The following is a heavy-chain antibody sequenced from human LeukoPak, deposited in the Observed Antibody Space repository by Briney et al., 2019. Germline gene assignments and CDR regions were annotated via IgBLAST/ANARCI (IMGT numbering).Heavy chain of an antibody. CDR2: ISSSSSYI. V-gene: IGHV3-21*01. Sequence: GGSLRLSCAASGFTFSSYSMNWVRQAPGKGLGWVSSISSSSSYIYYADSVKGRFTISRDNAKNSLYLQMNSLRAEDTAVYYCARGLPQDGPKYYDFWSGYYTGTWFDPWGQGTLVTVSS. CDR1: GFTFSSYS. CDR3: ARGLPQDGPKYYDFWSGYYTGTWFDP. J-gene: IGHJ5*02. D-gene: IGHD3-3*01.